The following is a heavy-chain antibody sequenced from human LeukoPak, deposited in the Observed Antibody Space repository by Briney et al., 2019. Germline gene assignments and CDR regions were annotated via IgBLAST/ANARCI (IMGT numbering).Heavy chain of an antibody. Sequence: PSETLSLTCTVSGGSISSINYYWGWIRQPPGKGLEWIGSIYSSGNTYYNPSLKSRVTISVDMSKNQFSLKLSSVTAADTAVYYCARVKYYDFWSGYYRYYYYMDVWGKGTTVTVSS. J-gene: IGHJ6*03. CDR1: GGSISSINYY. CDR3: ARVKYYDFWSGYYRYYYYMDV. V-gene: IGHV4-39*07. D-gene: IGHD3-3*01. CDR2: IYSSGNT.